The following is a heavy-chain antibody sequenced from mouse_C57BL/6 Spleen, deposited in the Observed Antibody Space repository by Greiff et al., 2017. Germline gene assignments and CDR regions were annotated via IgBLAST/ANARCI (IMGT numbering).Heavy chain of an antibody. CDR3: TISDGYYGFAY. CDR1: GYTFTDYE. V-gene: IGHV1-15*01. Sequence: QVQLQQSGAELVRPGASVTLSCKASGYTFTDYEMHWVKQTPVHGLEWIGAIDPETGGTDYNQKFKGKAILTADKSSSTAYMELRSLTSEDSAVYYCTISDGYYGFAYWGQGTLVTVSA. D-gene: IGHD2-3*01. CDR2: IDPETGGT. J-gene: IGHJ3*01.